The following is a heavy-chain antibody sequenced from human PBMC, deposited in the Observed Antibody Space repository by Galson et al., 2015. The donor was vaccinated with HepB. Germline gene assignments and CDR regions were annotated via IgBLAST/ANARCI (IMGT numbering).Heavy chain of an antibody. CDR2: LSGNGYKT. J-gene: IGHJ4*02. D-gene: IGHD2-15*01. CDR3: ARDPFAYSGGH. Sequence: SLRLSCAASGFAFSTYAMSWVRQAPGKGLEWVSALSGNGYKTYYADSVRGRFTISRDNSKNTLYLQMNSLRAEDTAVYYWARDPFAYSGGHWGQGTLVTVSS. CDR1: GFAFSTYA. V-gene: IGHV3-23*01.